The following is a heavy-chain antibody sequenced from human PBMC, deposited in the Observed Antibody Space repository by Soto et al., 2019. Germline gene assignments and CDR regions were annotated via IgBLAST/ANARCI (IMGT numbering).Heavy chain of an antibody. V-gene: IGHV3-64D*06. J-gene: IGHJ4*02. CDR3: VKDRYVDY. Sequence: GGSLRLSCSVFGFAFSNYAMHWVRQAPGKGLQYVSSISSNGGSTYYADSVQGRFTISRDNSRITLYLQMSSLRLEDTAVYYCVKDRYVDYWGQGTLVTVSS. CDR1: GFAFSNYA. CDR2: ISSNGGST.